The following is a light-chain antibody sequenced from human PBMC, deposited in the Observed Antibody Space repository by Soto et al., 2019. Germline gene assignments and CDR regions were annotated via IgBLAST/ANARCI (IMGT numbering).Light chain of an antibody. CDR1: QSVLYVSNSKNY. J-gene: IGKJ5*01. V-gene: IGKV4-1*01. CDR2: WAS. Sequence: DIVMTQSPDSLAVSLGERATITCKSSQSVLYVSNSKNYLAWYQQTPGQPPSLLIYWASTRDSGVPDRFSGSGSGTDFTLTINNLQAEDVAVYYCQKYYSSTPGTFGQGTRLEIK. CDR3: QKYYSSTPGT.